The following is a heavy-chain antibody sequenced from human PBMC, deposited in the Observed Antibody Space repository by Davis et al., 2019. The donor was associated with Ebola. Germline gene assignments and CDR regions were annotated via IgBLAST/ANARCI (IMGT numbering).Heavy chain of an antibody. CDR1: GGSFSGYY. J-gene: IGHJ4*02. V-gene: IGHV4-34*01. CDR3: AREPYSSGWYYFDY. D-gene: IGHD6-19*01. Sequence: SETLFLTCAVYGGSFSGYYWSWIRQPPGKGLEWIGEINHSGSTYYNPSLKSRVTISVDRSKNQFSLKLSSVTAADTAVYYCAREPYSSGWYYFDYWGQGTLVTVSS. CDR2: INHSGST.